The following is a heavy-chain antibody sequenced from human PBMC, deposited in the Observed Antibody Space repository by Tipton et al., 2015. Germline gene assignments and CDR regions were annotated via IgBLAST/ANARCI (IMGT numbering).Heavy chain of an antibody. CDR1: GGSIFSGDYY. CDR3: ARPTSGAFDI. J-gene: IGHJ3*02. D-gene: IGHD2-2*01. V-gene: IGHV4-30-4*01. Sequence: TLSLTCTVSGGSIFSGDYYWSWIRQPPGKGLEWIGYTYYSGDTYYNPSLKSRVTISVDTSKNQFSLKVTSMTAADTAVYYCARPTSGAFDIWGQGTMVTVSS. CDR2: TYYSGDT.